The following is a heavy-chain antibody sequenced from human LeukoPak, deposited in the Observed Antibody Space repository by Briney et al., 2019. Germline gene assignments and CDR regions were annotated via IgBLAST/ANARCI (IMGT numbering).Heavy chain of an antibody. J-gene: IGHJ4*02. D-gene: IGHD3-3*01. Sequence: SETLSLTCTVSGGSISSYYWSWIRQPPGKGLEWIGYIYYSGSTNYNPSLKSRVTISVDTSKNQFSLKLSSVTAADTAVYYCARHGHYDFWSGYYTYWGQGTLVTVSS. CDR3: ARHGHYDFWSGYYTY. V-gene: IGHV4-59*08. CDR2: IYYSGST. CDR1: GGSISSYY.